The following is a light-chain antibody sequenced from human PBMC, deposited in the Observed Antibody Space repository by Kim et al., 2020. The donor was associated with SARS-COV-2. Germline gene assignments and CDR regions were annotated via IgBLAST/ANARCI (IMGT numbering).Light chain of an antibody. CDR1: SGSIASNY. J-gene: IGLJ3*02. V-gene: IGLV6-57*03. Sequence: GKPVTTAGPRSSGSIASNYGQWYQQRPGSAPTTVIYEDNQRPSGVPDRFSGSIDSSSNSASLTISGLKTEDEADYYCQSYDSSNWVFGGGTQLTVL. CDR2: EDN. CDR3: QSYDSSNWV.